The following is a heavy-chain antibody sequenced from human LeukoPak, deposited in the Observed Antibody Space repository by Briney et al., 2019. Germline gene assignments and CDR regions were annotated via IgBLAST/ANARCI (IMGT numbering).Heavy chain of an antibody. CDR2: IYYSGST. V-gene: IGHV4-39*02. CDR1: GGSISSSSYY. J-gene: IGHJ5*02. CDR3: AREGDSNSVGWFDP. D-gene: IGHD6-13*01. Sequence: SETLSLTCTVSGGSISSSSYYWGWIRQPPGKGLEWIGSIYYSGSTYYNPSLKSRVTISVDTSKNQLSLKLSSVTAADTAVYYCAREGDSNSVGWFDPWGQGTLVTVSS.